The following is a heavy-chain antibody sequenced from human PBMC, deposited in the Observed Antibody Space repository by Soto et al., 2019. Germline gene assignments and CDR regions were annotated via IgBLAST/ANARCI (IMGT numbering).Heavy chain of an antibody. CDR1: GGTFSSYA. CDR3: ARSDILTCYLGYYYYYYGMDV. CDR2: IVPIFGTA. V-gene: IGHV1-69*13. Sequence: SVKVSCKASGGTFSSYAISWGRQAPGQGLEWMGGIVPIFGTANYAQKFQGRGTITAAESTSTAYMGLSSLRCEDTAVYYYARSDILTCYLGYYYYYYGMDVWGQGTTVTVS. D-gene: IGHD3-9*01. J-gene: IGHJ6*02.